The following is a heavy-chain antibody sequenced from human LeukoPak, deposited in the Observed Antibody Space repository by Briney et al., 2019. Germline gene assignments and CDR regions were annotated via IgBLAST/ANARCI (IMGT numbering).Heavy chain of an antibody. CDR2: IYYSGST. CDR3: ARAPLNGMDV. J-gene: IGHJ6*02. V-gene: IGHV4-39*07. Sequence: SETLSLTCTVSGGSISSSSFYWGWIRQPPGKGLEWIGSIYYSGSTYYNPSLKSRVSISVDTSKNQFSLKLSSVTAADTAVYYCARAPLNGMDVWGQGTTVTVSS. CDR1: GGSISSSSFY.